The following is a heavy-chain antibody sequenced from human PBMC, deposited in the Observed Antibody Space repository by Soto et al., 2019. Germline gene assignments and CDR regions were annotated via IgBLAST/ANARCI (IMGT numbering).Heavy chain of an antibody. CDR1: GFTFKTAW. J-gene: IGHJ4*02. CDR2: IKSENDGGII. CDR3: AADSPAWGAYAFDY. V-gene: IGHV3-15*07. Sequence: EVQLAESGGDLVEPGGSLRLSFEASGFTFKTAWMNWVRQTPGKGLEWVGRIKSENDGGIIDYAAPVKGRFIISRDDSKNTVYLEMNSLITEDTAVYYCAADSPAWGAYAFDYWGQGILVTVSS. D-gene: IGHD3-16*01.